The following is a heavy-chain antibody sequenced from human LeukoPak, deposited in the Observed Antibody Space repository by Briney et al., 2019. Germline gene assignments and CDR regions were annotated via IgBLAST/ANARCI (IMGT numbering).Heavy chain of an antibody. CDR1: GGSVNSVTYY. CDR3: ASRAKLYSGSGSPGDAFEI. V-gene: IGHV4-61*01. CDR2: VYNSGST. D-gene: IGHD3-10*01. J-gene: IGHJ3*02. Sequence: SETLSLTCSVSGGSVNSVTYYWGWIRQPPGKGLEWIGFVYNSGSTNYNPSLKSRVTISVDTSKNKFSLKLTSVTAADTAVYFCASRAKLYSGSGSPGDAFEIWGQGTMVTVCS.